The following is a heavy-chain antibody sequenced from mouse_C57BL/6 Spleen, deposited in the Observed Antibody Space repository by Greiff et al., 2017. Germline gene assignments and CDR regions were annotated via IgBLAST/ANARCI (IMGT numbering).Heavy chain of an antibody. CDR1: GYTFTSYT. V-gene: IGHV1-4*01. J-gene: IGHJ2*01. CDR3: ARGGLPLYYFDD. CDR2: INPSSGYT. Sequence: QVQLQQSGAELARPGASVKMSCKASGYTFTSYTMHWVKQRPGQGLEWIGYINPSSGYTKYNQKFKDKATLTADKSSSTAYMQLSSLTSEDSAVSYCARGGLPLYYFDDWGQGTTLTVSS. D-gene: IGHD2-4*01.